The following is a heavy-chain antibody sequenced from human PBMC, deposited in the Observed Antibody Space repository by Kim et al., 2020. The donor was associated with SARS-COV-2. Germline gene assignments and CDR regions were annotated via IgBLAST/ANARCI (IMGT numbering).Heavy chain of an antibody. D-gene: IGHD6-19*01. J-gene: IGHJ3*02. CDR1: GYSFTTRW. CDR2: IDPSDSYT. V-gene: IGHV5-10-1*01. Sequence: GESLKISCQGSGYSFTTRWITWVRQMPGKGLEWMGMIDPSDSYTKYSPSFQGHVSMSADRSSSTASLQWSSLKASDTAMYYCAMGYGSGCHDVLDIWGQGTIVTVSS. CDR3: AMGYGSGCHDVLDI.